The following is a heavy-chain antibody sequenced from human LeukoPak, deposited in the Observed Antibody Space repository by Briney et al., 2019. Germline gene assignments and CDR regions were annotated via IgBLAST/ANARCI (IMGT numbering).Heavy chain of an antibody. CDR3: ARVGREYCSGGSCYSDY. Sequence: ASVKVSCKASGYTFTGYYMHWVRQAPGQGLEWMGWINPNSGGTNYAQKFQGRVIMTRDTSIITAYMELSRLRSDDTAVYYCARVGREYCSGGSCYSDYWGQGTLVTVSS. J-gene: IGHJ4*02. V-gene: IGHV1-2*02. CDR1: GYTFTGYY. CDR2: INPNSGGT. D-gene: IGHD2-15*01.